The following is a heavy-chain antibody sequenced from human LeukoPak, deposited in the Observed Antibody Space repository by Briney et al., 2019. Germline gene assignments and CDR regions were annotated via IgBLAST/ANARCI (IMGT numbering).Heavy chain of an antibody. CDR1: GFTFSSYT. D-gene: IGHD5-24*01. CDR3: ARDRLGVEMSTINRFDY. J-gene: IGHJ4*02. CDR2: ISTGSSYI. V-gene: IGHV3-21*01. Sequence: PGGSLRLSCAASGFTFSSYTMNWVRQAPGKGLEWVSSISTGSSYIYYANSVEGRFTISRDNAKNSLYLQMNSLRAEDTAVYYCARDRLGVEMSTINRFDYWGQGTLVAVSS.